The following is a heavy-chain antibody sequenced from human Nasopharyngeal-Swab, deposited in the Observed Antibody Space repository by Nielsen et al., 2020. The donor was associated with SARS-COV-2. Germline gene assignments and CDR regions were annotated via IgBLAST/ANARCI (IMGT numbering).Heavy chain of an antibody. V-gene: IGHV4-59*08. J-gene: IGHJ3*02. Sequence: SETLSLTCAVSGASATSYYWSWIRQSPGKGLEWIAYFYYSGGTTYNTNYNPSLKGRVTLSADTSKNRFSLKVNSLTAADSAMYYCARLRSLGSSGRFYTVERIAFDIWGQGTMVTVSS. CDR1: GASATSYY. D-gene: IGHD3-3*01. CDR2: FYYSGGTTYNT. CDR3: ARLRSLGSSGRFYTVERIAFDI.